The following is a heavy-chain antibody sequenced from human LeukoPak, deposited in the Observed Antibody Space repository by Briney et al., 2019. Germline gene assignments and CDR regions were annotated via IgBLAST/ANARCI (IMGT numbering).Heavy chain of an antibody. CDR3: ARWVTADRGKKDAFDV. V-gene: IGHV5-51*01. D-gene: IGHD2-21*02. J-gene: IGHJ3*01. Sequence: PSLQGQVTVSADKSISTAYLQWSSLKASDTAMYYCARWVTADRGKKDAFDVWGQGTMVTVSS.